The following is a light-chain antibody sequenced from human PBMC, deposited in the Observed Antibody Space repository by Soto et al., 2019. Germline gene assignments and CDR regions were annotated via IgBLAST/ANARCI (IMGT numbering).Light chain of an antibody. J-gene: IGKJ4*01. V-gene: IGKV3-20*01. CDR3: QQYGRSLL. CDR1: LSLTSNY. Sequence: EIVLTQSPGTLSLSPGERATLSCRAALSLTSNYVAWYQQKPGQAPRLLIYAASTRASGIPDRFSSSGSGTDFTLTISRLEPEDFAVYYCQQYGRSLLFGGGTKVDIK. CDR2: AAS.